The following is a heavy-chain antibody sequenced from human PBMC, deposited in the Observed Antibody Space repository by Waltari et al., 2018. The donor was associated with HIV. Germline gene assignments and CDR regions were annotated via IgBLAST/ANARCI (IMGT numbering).Heavy chain of an antibody. D-gene: IGHD5-12*01. CDR1: GDHVPSNSHS. Sequence: QVQLQQSGPGLVKPSQTLSLTRAISGDHVPSNSHSWNWTRQSPSRGLEWLGRTYYRSKWYNDYAVSVKSRITINPDTSKNQFSLQLNSVTPEDTAVYYCARDRESGYPYYFDYWGQGTLVTVSS. J-gene: IGHJ4*02. CDR2: TYYRSKWYN. CDR3: ARDRESGYPYYFDY. V-gene: IGHV6-1*01.